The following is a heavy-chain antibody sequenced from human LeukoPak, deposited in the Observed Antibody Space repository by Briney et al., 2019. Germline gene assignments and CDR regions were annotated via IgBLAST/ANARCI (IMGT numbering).Heavy chain of an antibody. CDR1: GFTFSSYG. CDR2: ISYDGSNK. CDR3: AKAPRGGLWFGELFDY. Sequence: GRSLRLSCAASGFTFSSYGMHWVRQAPDKGLEWVAVISYDGSNKYYADSVKGRFTISRDNSKNTLYLQMNSLRAEDTAVYYCAKAPRGGLWFGELFDYWGQGTLVTVSS. J-gene: IGHJ4*02. D-gene: IGHD3-10*01. V-gene: IGHV3-30*18.